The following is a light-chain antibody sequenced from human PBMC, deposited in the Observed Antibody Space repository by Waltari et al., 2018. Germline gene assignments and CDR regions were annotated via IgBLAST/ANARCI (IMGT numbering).Light chain of an antibody. J-gene: IGKJ1*01. CDR3: QQSYSAPWT. V-gene: IGKV1-39*01. CDR2: GAS. CDR1: QSISRH. Sequence: DIQMTQSPSSLSASVGDRVTITCRESQSISRHLNWYQQKPGKAPNLLIYGASNLQRGVPSMFSASGAVTDFTLTISSLQPEDFATYYCQQSYSAPWTFGQGTKVEIK.